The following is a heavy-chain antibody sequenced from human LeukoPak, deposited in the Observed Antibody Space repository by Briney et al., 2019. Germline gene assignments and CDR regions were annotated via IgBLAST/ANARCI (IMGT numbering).Heavy chain of an antibody. CDR2: ISGSDGAT. CDR3: AKVSYCSITSCHQSLDY. J-gene: IGHJ4*02. Sequence: GGSLRLSCAASGFTFSNYAMTWVRQVPGKGLEWVSGISGSDGATYYADSVKGRFTISRDNSKNTLYLQMSSLRADDTAVYYCAKVSYCSITSCHQSLDYWGQGTLVTVSS. V-gene: IGHV3-23*01. D-gene: IGHD2-2*01. CDR1: GFTFSNYA.